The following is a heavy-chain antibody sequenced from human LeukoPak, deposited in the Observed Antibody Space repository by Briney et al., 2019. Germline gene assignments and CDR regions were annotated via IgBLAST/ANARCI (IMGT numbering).Heavy chain of an antibody. CDR1: GFTFSSYG. J-gene: IGHJ4*02. CDR3: ARAPPYGGGYYFDY. V-gene: IGHV3-33*01. Sequence: GGSLRLSCAASGFTFSSYGMHWVRQAPGKGLEWVAVIRYDGSNKYYADSVKGRFTISRDNSKNTLYLQMNSLRAEDTAVYYCARAPPYGGGYYFDYWGQGTLVTVSS. CDR2: IRYDGSNK. D-gene: IGHD4-23*01.